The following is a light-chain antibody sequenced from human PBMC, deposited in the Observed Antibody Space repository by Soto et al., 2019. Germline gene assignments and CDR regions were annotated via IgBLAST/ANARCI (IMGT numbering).Light chain of an antibody. CDR2: GAS. V-gene: IGKV3-20*01. CDR3: QQYNNWPPIT. CDR1: QSVSNNY. J-gene: IGKJ5*01. Sequence: EIVLTQSPGTLSLSPGERATLSCRASQSVSNNYLAWYQQKPGQAPRLLIYGASNRATGITDRFSGSVSGTDFTLIISGLEPEDFAVYYCQQYNNWPPITFGQGTRLEIK.